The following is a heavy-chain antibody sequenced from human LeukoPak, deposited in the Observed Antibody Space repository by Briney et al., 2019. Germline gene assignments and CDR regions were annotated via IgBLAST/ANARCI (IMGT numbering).Heavy chain of an antibody. CDR2: INSDGSST. J-gene: IGHJ4*02. CDR1: GFTFSSYW. Sequence: GGSLRLSCAASGFTFSSYWMHWVRQAPGKGLVWVSRINSDGSSTSYADSVKGRFTISRDNAKNTLYLQMNSLRAEDTAVYYCATDDSSGYGYYFDYWGQGTLVTVSS. V-gene: IGHV3-74*01. CDR3: ATDDSSGYGYYFDY. D-gene: IGHD3-22*01.